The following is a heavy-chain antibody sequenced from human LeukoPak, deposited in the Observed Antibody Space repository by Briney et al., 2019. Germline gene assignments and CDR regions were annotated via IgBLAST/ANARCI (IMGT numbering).Heavy chain of an antibody. CDR2: ISYDGSNK. CDR3: AKDSTYYYDSSGYYYEYYYYGMDV. Sequence: GGSLRLSCAASGFTFSSYGMHWVRQAPGKGLEWVAVISYDGSNKYYADSVKGRFTISRDNSKSTLYLQMNSLRAEDTAVYYCAKDSTYYYDSSGYYYEYYYYGMDVWGQGTTVTVSS. D-gene: IGHD3-22*01. CDR1: GFTFSSYG. V-gene: IGHV3-30*18. J-gene: IGHJ6*02.